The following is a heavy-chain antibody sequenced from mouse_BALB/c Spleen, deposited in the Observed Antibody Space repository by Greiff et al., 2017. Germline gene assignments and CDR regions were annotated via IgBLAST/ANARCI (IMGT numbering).Heavy chain of an antibody. D-gene: IGHD2-4*01. Sequence: VQLQESGAELVKPGASVKLSCTASGFNIKDTYMHWVKQRPEQGLEWIGRIDPANGNTIYDPKFQGKASITADTSSNTAYLQLSSLTSEDTAVYYCALYDYDGAYWGQGTLVTVSA. CDR1: GFNIKDTY. CDR3: ALYDYDGAY. J-gene: IGHJ3*01. V-gene: IGHV14-3*02. CDR2: IDPANGNT.